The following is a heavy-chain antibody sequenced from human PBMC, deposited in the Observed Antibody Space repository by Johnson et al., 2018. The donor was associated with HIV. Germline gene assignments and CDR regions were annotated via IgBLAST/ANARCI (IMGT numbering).Heavy chain of an antibody. D-gene: IGHD3-22*01. CDR3: GRDYDYDNRDQSGIDVFDV. V-gene: IGHV3-66*01. J-gene: IGHJ3*01. CDR2: IYSGGST. Sequence: VQLVESGGGLVQPGGSLRLSCAASGFTVSSNYMSWVRQAPGKGLEWVSVIYSGGSTYYADSVKGRFTISRDNSKNTLYLQMNSLTVEDTAMYYCGRDYDYDNRDQSGIDVFDVWGQGTMVTVSS. CDR1: GFTVSSNY.